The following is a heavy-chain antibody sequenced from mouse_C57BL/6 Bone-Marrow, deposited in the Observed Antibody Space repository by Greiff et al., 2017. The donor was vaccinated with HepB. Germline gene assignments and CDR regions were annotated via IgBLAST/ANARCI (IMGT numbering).Heavy chain of an antibody. CDR3: ARPLGGYYGWAWFAY. D-gene: IGHD2-3*01. CDR2: INPGSGGT. Sequence: QVQLKQSGAELVRPGTSVKVSCKASGYAFTNYLIEWVKQRPGQGLEWIGVINPGSGGTNYNEKFKGKATLTADKSSSTAYMQLSSLTSEDSAVYFCARPLGGYYGWAWFAYWGQGTLVTVSA. CDR1: GYAFTNYL. J-gene: IGHJ3*01. V-gene: IGHV1-54*01.